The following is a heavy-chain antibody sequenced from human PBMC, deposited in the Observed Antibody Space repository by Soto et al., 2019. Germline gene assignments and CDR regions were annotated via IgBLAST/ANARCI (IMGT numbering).Heavy chain of an antibody. CDR3: AKGSLYFYYYYGMDV. Sequence: GGSLRLSCAASGFTFSSYAMSWVRQAPGKGLEWVSAISGSGGSTYYADSVKGRFTISRDNSKNTLYLQMNSLRAEDTAVYYCAKGSLYFYYYYGMDVWGQGTTVTVSS. J-gene: IGHJ6*02. CDR2: ISGSGGST. D-gene: IGHD1-26*01. V-gene: IGHV3-23*01. CDR1: GFTFSSYA.